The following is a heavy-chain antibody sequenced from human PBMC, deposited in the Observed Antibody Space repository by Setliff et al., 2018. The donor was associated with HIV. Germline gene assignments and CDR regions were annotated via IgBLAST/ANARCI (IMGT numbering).Heavy chain of an antibody. Sequence: KSSETLSLTCAVSGYSISSGCYWGWIRQPPGKGLEWIGSMYHTGSTYYSPSLNSRFTISVDTSKNQFSLKLRSVTAADTAVYYCARQPLYNEYEWRSYYFDYWGQGSLVTVSS. V-gene: IGHV4-38-2*01. CDR1: GYSISSGCY. D-gene: IGHD3-10*01. CDR2: MYHTGST. CDR3: ARQPLYNEYEWRSYYFDY. J-gene: IGHJ4*02.